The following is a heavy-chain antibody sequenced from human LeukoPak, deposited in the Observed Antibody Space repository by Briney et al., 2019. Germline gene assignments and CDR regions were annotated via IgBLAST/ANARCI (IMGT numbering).Heavy chain of an antibody. V-gene: IGHV3-7*01. D-gene: IGHD6-19*01. CDR1: GFTFSSYS. J-gene: IGHJ4*02. CDR3: ATGGGWYFDY. CDR2: IGQDGSEN. Sequence: GGSLRLSCAASGFTFSSYSMNWVRQAPGKGLEWVASIGQDGSENYYVDSVKGRFTISRDNAKNSLYLQMNSLRLEDTAVYYCATGGGWYFDYWGQGALITASS.